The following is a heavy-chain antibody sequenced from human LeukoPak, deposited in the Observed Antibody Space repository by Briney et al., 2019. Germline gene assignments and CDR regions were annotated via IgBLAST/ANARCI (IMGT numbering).Heavy chain of an antibody. CDR3: VRAYHPGGWFDP. Sequence: GGSLRLSCAASGFTFSSYSMNWVRQAPGKGLEWVSSISSSSSYIYYADSVKGRFTISRDNAKNSLYLQMNSLRAEDTAVHYCVRAYHPGGWFDPWGQGTQVTVSS. V-gene: IGHV3-21*01. D-gene: IGHD2-21*01. J-gene: IGHJ5*02. CDR1: GFTFSSYS. CDR2: ISSSSSYI.